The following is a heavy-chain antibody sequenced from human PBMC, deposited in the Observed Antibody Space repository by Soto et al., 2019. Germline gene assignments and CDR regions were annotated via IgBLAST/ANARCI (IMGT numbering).Heavy chain of an antibody. Sequence: GPSVKVSCKASGGTFSSYAITWVRQAPGQGLEWMGGIIPIFGTANNAQKFQGRVTITADKSTTTAYMELSSLRSEDTAVYYCAREYYDSSGYSPTYYYYGMDVWGQGTTVTVSS. J-gene: IGHJ6*02. V-gene: IGHV1-69*06. CDR2: IIPIFGTA. CDR1: GGTFSSYA. CDR3: AREYYDSSGYSPTYYYYGMDV. D-gene: IGHD3-22*01.